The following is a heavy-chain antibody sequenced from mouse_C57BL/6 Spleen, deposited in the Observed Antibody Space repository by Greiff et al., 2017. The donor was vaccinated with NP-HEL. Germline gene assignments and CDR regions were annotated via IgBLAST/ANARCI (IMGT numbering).Heavy chain of an antibody. CDR3: ARGITTVVGYYFDY. D-gene: IGHD1-1*01. V-gene: IGHV1-82*01. CDR2: IYPGDGDT. CDR1: GYAFSSSW. Sequence: VQLQQSGPELVKPGASVKISCKASGYAFSSSWMNWVKQRPGKGLEWIGRIYPGDGDTNYNGKFKGKATLTADKSSSTAYMQLSSLTSEDSAVYFCARGITTVVGYYFDYWGQGTTLTVSS. J-gene: IGHJ2*01.